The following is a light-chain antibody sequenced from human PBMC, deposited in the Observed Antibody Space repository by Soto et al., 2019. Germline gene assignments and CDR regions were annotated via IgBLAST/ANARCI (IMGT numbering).Light chain of an antibody. CDR3: QQRPNCPLT. J-gene: IGKJ4*01. CDR2: DAS. V-gene: IGKV3-11*01. CDR1: QSISSH. Sequence: EIVLTQSPATLSLSPGERATLSCRASQSISSHLVWYQQKPGQAPRLLMYDASNRATGIPARFSGSGSGTDFTLTISSLEPEDFAVYDCQQRPNCPLTFGGGTKVEIK.